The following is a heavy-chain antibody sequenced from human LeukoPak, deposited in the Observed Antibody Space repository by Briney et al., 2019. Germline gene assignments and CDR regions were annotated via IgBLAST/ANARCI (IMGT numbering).Heavy chain of an antibody. Sequence: GRSLRLSCAASGFLDNRNYMSWVRQASGKGLECVSFIHSGGSTYYADSVKGRFTISSDNSKNTLYLQTNSLRAEVTAVYYCARDDYGGNSHYAFDIWGQGTMTVSS. D-gene: IGHD4-23*01. CDR2: IHSGGST. CDR3: ARDDYGGNSHYAFDI. J-gene: IGHJ3*02. CDR1: GFLDNRNY. V-gene: IGHV3-66*01.